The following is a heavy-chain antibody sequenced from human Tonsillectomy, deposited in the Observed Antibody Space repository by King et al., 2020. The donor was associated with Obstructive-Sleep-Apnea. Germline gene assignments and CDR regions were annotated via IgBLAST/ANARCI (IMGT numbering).Heavy chain of an antibody. CDR1: GFTFSTYG. J-gene: IGHJ4*02. CDR3: AKDKIQLWSQYYFDY. Sequence: VQLVESGGGVVQPGRSLRXSCAXSGFTFSTYGMHWVRQVPGKGLEWVALISYDGSNKYYADSVKGRFTISRDNSKNTLYLQMNSLRAEDTAVYYCAKDKIQLWSQYYFDYWGQGTLVTVSS. CDR2: ISYDGSNK. D-gene: IGHD5-18*01. V-gene: IGHV3-30*18.